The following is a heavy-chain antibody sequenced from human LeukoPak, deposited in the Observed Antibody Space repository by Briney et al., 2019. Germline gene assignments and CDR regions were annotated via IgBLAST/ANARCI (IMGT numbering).Heavy chain of an antibody. CDR2: INTNTGNP. CDR1: GYTFTSYG. V-gene: IGHV7-4-1*02. Sequence: GASEKVSCKASGYTFTSYGISWVRQAPGQGLEWMGWINTNTGNPTYAQGFTGRFVFSLDTSVSTAYLQISSLKAEDTAVYYCARGTGIAAGSSHHGYWGQGTLVTVSS. CDR3: ARGTGIAAGSSHHGY. D-gene: IGHD6-13*01. J-gene: IGHJ4*02.